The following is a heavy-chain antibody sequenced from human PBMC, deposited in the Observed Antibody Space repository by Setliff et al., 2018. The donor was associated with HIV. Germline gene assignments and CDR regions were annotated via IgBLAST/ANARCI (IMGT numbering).Heavy chain of an antibody. D-gene: IGHD5-18*01. J-gene: IGHJ4*02. CDR1: GFTFSIYW. V-gene: IGHV3-74*01. CDR3: GRGERGYSYGPYYFDY. Sequence: GGSLRLSCAASGFTFSIYWMHWVRQAPGKGLVWVSHINSDGRSTSYADSVKGRFTISRDNAKNSLYLQMNSLRPEDTAVYFCGRGERGYSYGPYYFDYWGQGTLVTVSS. CDR2: INSDGRST.